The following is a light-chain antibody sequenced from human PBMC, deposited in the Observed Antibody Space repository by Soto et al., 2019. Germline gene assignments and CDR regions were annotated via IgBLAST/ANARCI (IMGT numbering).Light chain of an antibody. J-gene: IGKJ4*01. CDR3: QQLNSYPSLT. CDR1: QGISRY. CDR2: AAS. V-gene: IGKV1-9*01. Sequence: IQLTQSPSSLSASVGDRVTITCRASQGISRYLAWYQQKPGKAPKLLIYAASTLQSGVPSRFSGSESGPDFTLTLSSRQPEDLATYYCQQLNSYPSLTFGGGTKVEIK.